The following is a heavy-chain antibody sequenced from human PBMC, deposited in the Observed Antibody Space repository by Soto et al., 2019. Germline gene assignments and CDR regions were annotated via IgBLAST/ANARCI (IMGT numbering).Heavy chain of an antibody. CDR3: AKVRSTVVVAAANY. CDR1: GFIFSSYA. D-gene: IGHD2-15*01. CDR2: MSGSGDST. J-gene: IGHJ4*02. V-gene: IGHV3-23*01. Sequence: LRLSCAASGFIFSSYAMSWVRQAPGKGLEWVSAMSGSGDSTYYADSVKGRFTISRDNSKNMLYLQMNSLRTEDTALYYCAKVRSTVVVAAANYWGQGTLVTVSS.